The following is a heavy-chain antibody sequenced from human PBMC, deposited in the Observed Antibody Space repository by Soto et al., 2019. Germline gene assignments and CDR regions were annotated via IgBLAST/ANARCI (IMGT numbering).Heavy chain of an antibody. V-gene: IGHV3-74*01. CDR1: GFMFSSFW. CDR2: ISNDATSI. J-gene: IGHJ6*02. Sequence: EVQLVESGGGLVQPGGSLRLSCTASGFMFSSFWMHWVRQAPGKGLAWVARISNDATSINYAGTVEGRFTISRDADKNILYLRMDGLRAEDTAVYYCARDEPNYYFWRRGLDFWGQGTTVTVAS. D-gene: IGHD3-3*01. CDR3: ARDEPNYYFWRRGLDF.